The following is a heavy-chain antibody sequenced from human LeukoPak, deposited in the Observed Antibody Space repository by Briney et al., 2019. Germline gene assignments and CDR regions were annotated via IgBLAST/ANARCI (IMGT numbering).Heavy chain of an antibody. Sequence: PGGSLRLSCATSGYTFSNYWMHWVRQVPGQGLVWVSRIDGNGIGTSYADSVQGRFTISRDNAKNTASLQMSSLRAEDTALYYCARDYDAFVIWGQGTMVTVSS. V-gene: IGHV3-74*01. J-gene: IGHJ3*02. CDR1: GYTFSNYW. CDR3: ARDYDAFVI. CDR2: IDGNGIGT.